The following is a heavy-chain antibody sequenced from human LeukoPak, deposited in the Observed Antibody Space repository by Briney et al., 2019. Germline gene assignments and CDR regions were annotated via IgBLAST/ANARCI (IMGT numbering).Heavy chain of an antibody. CDR1: GYTFTGYY. CDR3: ATQSPMTTVTTYFDY. V-gene: IGHV1-2*02. Sequence: GASVKVSCKASGYTFTGYYMHWVRQAPGQGLEWMGWINPNSGGTNYAQKFQGRVTMTRDTSISTAYMELSRLRSDGTAVYYCATQSPMTTVTTYFDYWGQGTLVTVSS. J-gene: IGHJ4*02. CDR2: INPNSGGT. D-gene: IGHD4-17*01.